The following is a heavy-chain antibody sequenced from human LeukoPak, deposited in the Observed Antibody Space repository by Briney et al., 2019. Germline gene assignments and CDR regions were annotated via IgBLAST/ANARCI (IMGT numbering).Heavy chain of an antibody. D-gene: IGHD3-16*01. CDR3: ARDRSSMSTVITTGKAGFDP. Sequence: PGGSLRLSCAASGFTFSSYAMHWVRQAPGKGLEWVANIKQDGSEKYYVDSVKGRFTISRDNAKNSLYLQMNSLRAEDTAVYYCARDRSSMSTVITTGKAGFDPWGQGTLVTVSS. J-gene: IGHJ5*02. CDR1: GFTFSSYA. V-gene: IGHV3-7*01. CDR2: IKQDGSEK.